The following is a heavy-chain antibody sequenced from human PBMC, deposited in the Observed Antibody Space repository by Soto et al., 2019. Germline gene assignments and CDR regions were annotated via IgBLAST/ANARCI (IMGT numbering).Heavy chain of an antibody. CDR2: IYNSGST. CDR3: ARIGVLQLWSYYSDY. Sequence: PSETLSLTCSVSGGSISSNYWSWIRQPPGKGLEWIGYIYNSGSTNYNPSLKSRVTISVDTSKNQFSLKLSSVTAADTAVYYCARIGVLQLWSYYSDYWGQGTLVTVSS. CDR1: GGSISSNY. D-gene: IGHD5-18*01. V-gene: IGHV4-59*01. J-gene: IGHJ4*02.